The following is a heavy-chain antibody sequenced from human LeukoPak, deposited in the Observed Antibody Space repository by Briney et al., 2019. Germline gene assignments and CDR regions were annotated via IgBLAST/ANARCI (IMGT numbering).Heavy chain of an antibody. Sequence: GGSLRLSCAASGFTFSSYAMSWVRQAPGKELEWVSTISGSGDSTYYADSVKGRFTISRDNSKNTLYLQVNGLRAEDTAVYYCAKAGDSRVRGLMKYYYYMDVWGKGTTVTVSS. V-gene: IGHV3-23*01. CDR3: AKAGDSRVRGLMKYYYYMDV. D-gene: IGHD3-10*01. J-gene: IGHJ6*03. CDR2: ISGSGDST. CDR1: GFTFSSYA.